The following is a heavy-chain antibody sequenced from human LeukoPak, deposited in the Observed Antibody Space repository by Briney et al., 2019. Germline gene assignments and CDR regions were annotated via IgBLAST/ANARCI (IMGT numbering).Heavy chain of an antibody. Sequence: GESLKISCKGSGYSFSTYWIGWVRQMPGKGLEWMGIIYPGDSDTRYSPSFQGQVTISADKSLSTAYLQRSSLKASDTAMYYCAKMWTVTTGFDYWGQGTLVTVSS. CDR3: AKMWTVTTGFDY. CDR2: IYPGDSDT. D-gene: IGHD4-11*01. CDR1: GYSFSTYW. V-gene: IGHV5-51*01. J-gene: IGHJ4*02.